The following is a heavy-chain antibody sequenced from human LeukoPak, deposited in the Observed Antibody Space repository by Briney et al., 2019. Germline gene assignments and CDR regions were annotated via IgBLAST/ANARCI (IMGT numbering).Heavy chain of an antibody. CDR1: GGSLSSYY. D-gene: IGHD2-21*02. CDR2: INYIGSS. J-gene: IGHJ3*02. Sequence: PSETLSLTCTVSGGSLSSYYWSWFRQPPGKGLEWVANINYIGSSSSNPSLESRVTLSIDTSKNQFSLKLSSVTAADTAVYYCASAFNRVTDAFDIWGQGTKVTVSS. V-gene: IGHV4-59*01. CDR3: ASAFNRVTDAFDI.